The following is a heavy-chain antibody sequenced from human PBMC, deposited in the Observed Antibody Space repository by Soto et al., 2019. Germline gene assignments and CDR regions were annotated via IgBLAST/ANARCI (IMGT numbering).Heavy chain of an antibody. J-gene: IGHJ6*02. CDR3: ASHYYDSSGYNYYCGMDV. D-gene: IGHD3-22*01. CDR1: GGTFSSYA. CDR2: IIPMFGTA. Sequence: QVQLVQSGAEVKKPGSSVKVSCKASGGTFSSYAISWVRQAPGQGLEWMGGIIPMFGTADYAQKFQGRVTITAEESTSTAYMELSSLRSEDTAVYYCASHYYDSSGYNYYCGMDVWGQGTTVNVSS. V-gene: IGHV1-69*12.